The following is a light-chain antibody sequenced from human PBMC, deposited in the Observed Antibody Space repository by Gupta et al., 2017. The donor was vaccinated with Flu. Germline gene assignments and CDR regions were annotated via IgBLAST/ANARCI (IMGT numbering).Light chain of an antibody. J-gene: IGKJ1*01. CDR2: GAS. V-gene: IGKV3-20*01. Sequence: DIVLTQSPGTLSLSPGERATLTCRASQSVNSSYLAWYQQKPGQAPRLLIYGASSRATGIPDRFRGSGSGTDFTLTISRLEPEDFAVYYCQQYGSSPRTFGQGTKVEIK. CDR3: QQYGSSPRT. CDR1: QSVNSSY.